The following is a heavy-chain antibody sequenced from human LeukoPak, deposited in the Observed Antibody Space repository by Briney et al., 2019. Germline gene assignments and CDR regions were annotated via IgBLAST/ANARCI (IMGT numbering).Heavy chain of an antibody. D-gene: IGHD4-4*01. CDR3: ARGHESTEVTTYFDY. V-gene: IGHV1-2*02. Sequence: ASVKVSCKASGYTFTGYYMHWVRQAPGQGLEWMGWINPNSGGTNYAQKFQGRVTMTRDTSISTAYMELSRLRSDDTAVYYCARGHESTEVTTYFDYWGQGTLVTVSS. CDR2: INPNSGGT. J-gene: IGHJ4*02. CDR1: GYTFTGYY.